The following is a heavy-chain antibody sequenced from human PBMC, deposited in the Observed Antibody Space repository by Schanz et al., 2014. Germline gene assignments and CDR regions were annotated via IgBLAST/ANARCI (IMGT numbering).Heavy chain of an antibody. CDR2: IKKDGSEK. CDR1: GFTFSGFW. Sequence: ERLVESGGGLVQPGGSLRLSCAASGFTFSGFWMTWVRQAPGKGLEWVANIKKDGSEKYYVDSVKGRFTISRDNAKNSLFLQMNSLRPEDTAVYYCARGRVLESWGQGTLVTVSS. CDR3: ARGRVLES. D-gene: IGHD1-1*01. V-gene: IGHV3-7*01. J-gene: IGHJ5*02.